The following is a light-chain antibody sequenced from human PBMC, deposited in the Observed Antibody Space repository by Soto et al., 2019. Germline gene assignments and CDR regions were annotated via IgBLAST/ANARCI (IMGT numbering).Light chain of an antibody. CDR1: QSVSTN. J-gene: IGKJ1*01. V-gene: IGKV3-15*01. CDR3: QQYTHRPPWT. Sequence: EILMTQSPATLSVSPGDRATLSCRASQSVSTNLAWYQQRPGQAPRLLIYGASTRATGIPARFSGSGSGTEFTLTISSLQSDDFAVSYCQQYTHRPPWTFGQGTKVDLK. CDR2: GAS.